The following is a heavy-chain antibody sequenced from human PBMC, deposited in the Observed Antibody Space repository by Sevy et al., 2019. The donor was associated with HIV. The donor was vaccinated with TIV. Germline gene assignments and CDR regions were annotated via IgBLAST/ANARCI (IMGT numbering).Heavy chain of an antibody. Sequence: SETLSLTCTVSGVSISNYFWSWIRQPPGKELEWIGYIYYSGSTNYNPSLKSRVTISVDTSKNQFSLRLNSVTAADTAVYYCARDYYDNRPRGFDPWGQGTLVTVSS. V-gene: IGHV4-59*01. CDR3: ARDYYDNRPRGFDP. CDR1: GVSISNYF. CDR2: IYYSGST. J-gene: IGHJ5*02. D-gene: IGHD3-22*01.